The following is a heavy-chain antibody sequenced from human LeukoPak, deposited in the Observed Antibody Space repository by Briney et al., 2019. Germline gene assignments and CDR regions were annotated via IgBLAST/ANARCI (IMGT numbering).Heavy chain of an antibody. J-gene: IGHJ4*02. Sequence: SVKVSCKASGGTFSSYAISWVRQAPGQGREWMGGVIPIFGTANYAQKFQGRVTITSDESTSTAYMELSSLRSEDTDVYYCARDLTNYDDSSGYAHWGQGTLVTVSS. V-gene: IGHV1-69*13. CDR3: ARDLTNYDDSSGYAH. CDR2: VIPIFGTA. CDR1: GGTFSSYA. D-gene: IGHD3-22*01.